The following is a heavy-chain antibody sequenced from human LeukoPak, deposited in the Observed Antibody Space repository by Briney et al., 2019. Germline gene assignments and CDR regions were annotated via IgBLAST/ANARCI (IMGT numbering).Heavy chain of an antibody. V-gene: IGHV3-48*01. D-gene: IGHD3-16*02. J-gene: IGHJ4*02. Sequence: PGGSLRLSFAASGFTLSSYSMNWVRQAPGKGLEWVSYISSSSSTIYYADSVKGRFTISRDNAKNSLYLQMNSLRAEDTAVYYCARAIDDYVWGSYLEYYFDYSGQGTLVTVSS. CDR2: ISSSSSTI. CDR3: ARAIDDYVWGSYLEYYFDY. CDR1: GFTLSSYS.